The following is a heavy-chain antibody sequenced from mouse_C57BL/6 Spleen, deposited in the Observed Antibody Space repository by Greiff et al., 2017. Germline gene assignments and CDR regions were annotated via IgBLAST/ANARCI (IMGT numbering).Heavy chain of an antibody. CDR1: GFTFSSYT. CDR2: ISGGGGNT. V-gene: IGHV5-9*01. D-gene: IGHD2-2*01. Sequence: EVQGVESGGGLVKPGGSLKLSCAASGFTFSSYTMSWVRQTPEKRLEWVATISGGGGNTYYPDSVKGRFTISRDNAKNTLYLQMSSLRSEDTALYYCARRGGYDGGFDVWGTGTTVTVSS. J-gene: IGHJ1*03. CDR3: ARRGGYDGGFDV.